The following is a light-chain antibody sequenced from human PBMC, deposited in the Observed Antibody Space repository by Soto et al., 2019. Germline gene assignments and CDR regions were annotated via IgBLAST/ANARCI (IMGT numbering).Light chain of an antibody. CDR1: QDISNY. CDR2: DAS. Sequence: DIQMTQSPSSLSASVGDRLTITCQASQDISNYLNWYQQKPGKAPKLLISDASILQTGVPSRFSGSGSGTDFTFTISSLQPEDIATYYCQQYDDTPITFGQGTRLEMK. J-gene: IGKJ5*01. CDR3: QQYDDTPIT. V-gene: IGKV1-33*01.